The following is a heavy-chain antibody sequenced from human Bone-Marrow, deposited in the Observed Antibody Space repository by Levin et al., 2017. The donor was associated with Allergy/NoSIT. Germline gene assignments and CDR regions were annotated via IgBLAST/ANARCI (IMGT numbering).Heavy chain of an antibody. CDR3: AHGPGTTAAVFDD. J-gene: IGHJ4*02. CDR2: IYWDDDT. D-gene: IGHD4-11*01. CDR1: SLTTTGLD. V-gene: IGHV2-5*02. Sequence: SLTTTGLDVAWIRQPPGKALEWLALIYWDDDTRYSPSLRTRLTITKDTSKNQVVLRMTNMDPVDTATYYCAHGPGTTAAVFDDWGQGLLVTVS.